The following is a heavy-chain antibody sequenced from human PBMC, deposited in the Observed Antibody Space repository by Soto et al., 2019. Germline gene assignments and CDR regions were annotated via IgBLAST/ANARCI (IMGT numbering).Heavy chain of an antibody. J-gene: IGHJ4*02. CDR2: IKEDGSEK. Sequence: GSLRLSCAASGFSFSNYWMSWVRQAPGKGLEWVANIKEDGSEKYYVDSVKGRFTISRDNAKNSLYLQMNSLRAEDTALYYCARDSVRGYYDSSGYFTALDYWGQGTLVTVSS. V-gene: IGHV3-7*01. CDR1: GFSFSNYW. CDR3: ARDSVRGYYDSSGYFTALDY. D-gene: IGHD3-22*01.